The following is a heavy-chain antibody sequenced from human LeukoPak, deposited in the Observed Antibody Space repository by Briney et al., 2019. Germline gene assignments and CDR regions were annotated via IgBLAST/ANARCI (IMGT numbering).Heavy chain of an antibody. D-gene: IGHD6-6*01. CDR2: IYSGGST. CDR1: GFIFSSYE. CDR3: ASYRYGSSFAFDI. J-gene: IGHJ3*02. Sequence: GGSLRLSCAASGFIFSSYEMNWVRQAPGKGLEWVSIIYSGGSTYYADSVKGRFTISRDNSKNTLYLQMNSLRAEDTAVYYCASYRYGSSFAFDIWGQGTMVTVSS. V-gene: IGHV3-66*01.